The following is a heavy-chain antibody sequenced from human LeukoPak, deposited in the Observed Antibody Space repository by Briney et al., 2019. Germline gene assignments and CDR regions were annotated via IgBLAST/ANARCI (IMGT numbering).Heavy chain of an antibody. CDR1: GFTFSGYG. CDR3: AKEGTVTTFVYFDY. V-gene: IGHV3-33*06. CDR2: IWYDGSNK. D-gene: IGHD4-17*01. Sequence: GGSLRLSCAASGFTFSGYGMHWVRQAPGKGLEWVAVIWYDGSNKYYADSVKGRFTISRDNSKNTLYLQMNSLRAEDTAVYYCAKEGTVTTFVYFDYWGQGTLVTVSS. J-gene: IGHJ4*02.